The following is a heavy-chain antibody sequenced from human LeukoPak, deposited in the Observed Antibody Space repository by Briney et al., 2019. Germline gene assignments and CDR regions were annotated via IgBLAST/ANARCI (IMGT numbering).Heavy chain of an antibody. V-gene: IGHV4-39*01. Sequence: KPSETLSLTCTVSGGSISSSSYYWGWIRQPPGKGLEWIGSIYYSGSTYYNPSLKSRVTIPVDTSKNQFSLKLSSVTAADTAVYYCARLIGGLFDYWGQGTLVTVSS. CDR3: ARLIGGLFDY. CDR2: IYYSGST. CDR1: GGSISSSSYY. J-gene: IGHJ4*02. D-gene: IGHD1-26*01.